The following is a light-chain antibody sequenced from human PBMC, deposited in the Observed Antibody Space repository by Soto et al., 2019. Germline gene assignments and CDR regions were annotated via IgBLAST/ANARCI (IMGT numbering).Light chain of an antibody. CDR1: QSVNSN. Sequence: EIVMTQSPVTLSVSPGERATLSCRASQSVNSNLAWYQQKPGQAPRLLIYAASTGATGIPARCSGSGSGSDFTLTIGSLQSEDFAVYYCQQYDSWPLTFGPGTKVDIK. V-gene: IGKV3-15*01. CDR2: AAS. CDR3: QQYDSWPLT. J-gene: IGKJ3*01.